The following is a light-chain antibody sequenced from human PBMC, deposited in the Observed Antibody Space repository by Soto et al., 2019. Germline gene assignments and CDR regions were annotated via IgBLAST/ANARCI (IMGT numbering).Light chain of an antibody. Sequence: DIVMTQSPDSLAVSLGERATINCKSSQSVLYSSNNKHYLAWYQQKPGQPPKLLIYWASTRESGVPDRFSGSGSGTDFTLTICSLQAEDVAVYYCQQYYSTPPWTFGQGTQVEIK. CDR1: QSVLYSSNNKHY. V-gene: IGKV4-1*01. J-gene: IGKJ1*01. CDR2: WAS. CDR3: QQYYSTPPWT.